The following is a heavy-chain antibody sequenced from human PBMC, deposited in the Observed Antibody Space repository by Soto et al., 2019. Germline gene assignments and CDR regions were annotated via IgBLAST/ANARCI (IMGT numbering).Heavy chain of an antibody. J-gene: IGHJ4*02. Sequence: EVQLVESGGGLVQPGRSLRLSCAASGFTFDDYAMHWVRQAPGKGLEWVSGISWNSGSIGYADSVKGRFTISRDNAKNSLYLQMNSLRAEDTALYYCAKAPLRQLVPYFDYGGQGTLVTVSS. D-gene: IGHD6-6*01. CDR2: ISWNSGSI. CDR3: AKAPLRQLVPYFDY. CDR1: GFTFDDYA. V-gene: IGHV3-9*01.